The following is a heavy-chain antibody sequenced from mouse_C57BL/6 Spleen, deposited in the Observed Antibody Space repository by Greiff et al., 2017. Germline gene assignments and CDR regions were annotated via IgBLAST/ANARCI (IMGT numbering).Heavy chain of an antibody. D-gene: IGHD1-1*01. CDR3: ARWEYDSSSPYYVDC. J-gene: IGHJ2*01. CDR1: GYAFSSSW. V-gene: IGHV1-82*01. CDR2: IYPGDGDT. Sequence: VQLQQSGPELVKPGASVKISCKASGYAFSSSWMNWVKQRPGKGLERIGRIYPGDGDTNYNGKFKGKATLTAVKSSSTAYMQRSSLTSEDSAVYFCARWEYDSSSPYYVDCWGQGNTLTVSS.